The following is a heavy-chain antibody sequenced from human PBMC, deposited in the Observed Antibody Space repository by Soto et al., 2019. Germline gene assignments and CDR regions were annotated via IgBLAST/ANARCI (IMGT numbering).Heavy chain of an antibody. D-gene: IGHD3-10*01. J-gene: IGHJ4*02. CDR3: ATQNPGSYHFDH. CDR2: IYYSGST. Sequence: ETLSLTCTVSGGSISSSSYFWGWIRQPPGKGLEWIGSIYYSGSTSYSPSLKSRVIISLDKSKNEFSLRLNSVTAADTAVYYCATQNPGSYHFDHWAQGHPVNVSS. V-gene: IGHV4-39*07. CDR1: GGSISSSSYF.